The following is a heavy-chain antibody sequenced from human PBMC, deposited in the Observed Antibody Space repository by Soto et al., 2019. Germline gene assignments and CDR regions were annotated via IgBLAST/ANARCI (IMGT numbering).Heavy chain of an antibody. D-gene: IGHD6-6*01. CDR3: AHRPKLASITALPGWFDP. CDR1: GFSLSTSGVG. J-gene: IGHJ5*02. V-gene: IGHV2-5*02. Sequence: QITLKESGPTLVKPTQTLALTCTFSGFSLSTSGVGVGWIRQPPGKALEWLALVYWDDEKRYSPSLKSRLTITKDTSKNQVILTMTNMDPADTATYYCAHRPKLASITALPGWFDPWGQGTLVTVSS. CDR2: VYWDDEK.